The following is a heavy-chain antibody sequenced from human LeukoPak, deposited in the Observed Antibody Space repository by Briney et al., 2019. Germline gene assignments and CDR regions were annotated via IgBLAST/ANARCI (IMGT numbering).Heavy chain of an antibody. V-gene: IGHV3-23*01. J-gene: IGHJ3*02. Sequence: GGSLRLSCEASGITFSSYDKSWVRQAPGKGLEWISAISDRGKTDYADSVKGRFTISRDNSKNTLYLQLSSLRAEDAAMYYCAKLPTIFGVADSFDIWGQGTFVTVSS. D-gene: IGHD3-3*01. CDR3: AKLPTIFGVADSFDI. CDR2: ISDRGKT. CDR1: GITFSSYD.